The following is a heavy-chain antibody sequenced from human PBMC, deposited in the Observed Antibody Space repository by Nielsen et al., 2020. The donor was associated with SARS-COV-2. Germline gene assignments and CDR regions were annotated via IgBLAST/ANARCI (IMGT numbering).Heavy chain of an antibody. CDR2: ISYDGSNK. CDR3: ARDRQWELLRDYYYGMDV. V-gene: IGHV3-30-3*01. J-gene: IGHJ6*02. CDR1: GFTFSSYA. D-gene: IGHD1-26*01. Sequence: GGSLRLSCAASGFTFSSYAMHWVRQAPGKGLEWVAVISYDGSNKYYADSVKGRFTISRDNSKNTLYLQMNSLRAEDTAVYYCARDRQWELLRDYYYGMDVWGQGTTVTVSS.